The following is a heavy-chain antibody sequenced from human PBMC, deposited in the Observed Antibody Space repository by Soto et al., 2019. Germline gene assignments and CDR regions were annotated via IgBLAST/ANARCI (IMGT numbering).Heavy chain of an antibody. CDR2: VYYTGST. Sequence: PSETLSLTCXVSGASIRSTDYYWSWIRQAPGKGLEWIGYVYYTGSTYYNPSLMSRLTISVDTSKNQFSLKLTSVTAAETAVYYCVRTAREGAVAPHWFDRWGQGTQVTVSS. CDR3: VRTAREGAVAPHWFDR. V-gene: IGHV4-30-4*01. D-gene: IGHD2-21*02. CDR1: GASIRSTDYY. J-gene: IGHJ5*02.